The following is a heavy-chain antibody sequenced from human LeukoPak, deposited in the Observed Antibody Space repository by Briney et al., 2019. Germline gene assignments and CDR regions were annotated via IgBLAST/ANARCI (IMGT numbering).Heavy chain of an antibody. V-gene: IGHV1-2*02. Sequence: ASVKVSCKASGYTFSDYYTHWVRQAPGQGPEWMGWINPNSAGTKYAQKFQGRVTMTRDTSISTAYMELSRLTSDDTAVYYCARHSKYANNWFDPWGQGTLVTVSA. D-gene: IGHD4-11*01. J-gene: IGHJ5*02. CDR3: ARHSKYANNWFDP. CDR2: INPNSAGT. CDR1: GYTFSDYY.